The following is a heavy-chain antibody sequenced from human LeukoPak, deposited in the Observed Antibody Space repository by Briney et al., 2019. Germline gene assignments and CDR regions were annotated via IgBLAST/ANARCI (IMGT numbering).Heavy chain of an antibody. CDR3: ARRYYYDSSGYNWFDP. V-gene: IGHV1-46*01. D-gene: IGHD3-22*01. J-gene: IGHJ5*02. CDR2: INPSGGST. CDR1: GYTFTSYY. Sequence: ASVKVSCKASGYTFTSYYMHWVRQAPGQGLEWMGIINPSGGSTSYAQKFQGRVTMTRDTSTSTVYMELSSLRSEDTAVYYCARRYYYDSSGYNWFDPWGQGTLVTVS.